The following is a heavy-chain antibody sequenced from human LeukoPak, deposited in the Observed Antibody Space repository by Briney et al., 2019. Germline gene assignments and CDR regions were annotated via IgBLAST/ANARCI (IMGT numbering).Heavy chain of an antibody. CDR1: GFTFSSYA. V-gene: IGHV3-23*01. CDR2: ISGSGGST. D-gene: IGHD3-3*01. Sequence: GGSLRLSCAASGFTFSSYAMSWVRQAPGKGLEWVSAISGSGGSTYYADSVKGRFTISRDNSKNTLYLQMNSLRAEDTAVYYCAKVPIFGVVTKGYYFDYWGQGTLVTVSP. J-gene: IGHJ4*02. CDR3: AKVPIFGVVTKGYYFDY.